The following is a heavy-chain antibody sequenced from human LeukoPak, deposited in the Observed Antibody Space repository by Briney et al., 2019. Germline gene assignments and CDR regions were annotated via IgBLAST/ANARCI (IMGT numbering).Heavy chain of an antibody. D-gene: IGHD3-10*01. CDR1: GGSFSGYY. V-gene: IGHV4-34*01. J-gene: IGHJ4*02. CDR3: ARHARKRIVREPFDY. CDR2: INHSGST. Sequence: PSETLSLTCAVCGGSFSGYYWSWIRQPPGKGLEWIGEINHSGSTNYNPSLKSRVTISVDTSKNQFSLKLSSVTAADTAVYYCARHARKRIVREPFDYWGQGTLVTVSS.